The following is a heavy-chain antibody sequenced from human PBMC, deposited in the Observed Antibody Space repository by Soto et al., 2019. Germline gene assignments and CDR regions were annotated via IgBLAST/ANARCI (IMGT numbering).Heavy chain of an antibody. V-gene: IGHV3-48*01. J-gene: IGHJ4*02. CDR3: AKVLVESSWFSYFDY. D-gene: IGHD6-13*01. CDR2: ISSSSSTT. CDR1: GFTFSSYS. Sequence: GGSLRLSCAASGFTFSSYSMNWVRQAPGKGLEWVSYISSSSSTTYYADSVKGRFTISRDNSKNSLYLQMNSLRAEDTAVYYCAKVLVESSWFSYFDYWGQGTLVTVSS.